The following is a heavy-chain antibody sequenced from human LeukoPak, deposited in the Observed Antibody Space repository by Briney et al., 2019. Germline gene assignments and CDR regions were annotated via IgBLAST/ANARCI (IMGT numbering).Heavy chain of an antibody. CDR3: ARRTAYYDFWSGYHNWFDP. J-gene: IGHJ5*02. CDR1: GGSFSGYY. Sequence: PSETLSHTCAVYGGSFSGYYWSWIRQPPGKGLEWIGEINHSGSTNYNPSLKSRVTISVDTSKNQFSLKLSSVTAADTAVYYCARRTAYYDFWSGYHNWFDPWGQGTLVTVSS. V-gene: IGHV4-34*01. D-gene: IGHD3-3*01. CDR2: INHSGST.